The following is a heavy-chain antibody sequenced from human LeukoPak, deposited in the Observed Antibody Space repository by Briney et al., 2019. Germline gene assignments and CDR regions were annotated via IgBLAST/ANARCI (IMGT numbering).Heavy chain of an antibody. J-gene: IGHJ4*02. V-gene: IGHV1-69*06. CDR3: ARGHYHGSGSYLFDY. Sequence: SVKVSCKAPGGTFSSYAISWVRQAPGQGLEWMGGIIPIFGTANYAQKFQGRVTITADKSTSTAYMELSSLRSEDTAVYYCARGHYHGSGSYLFDYWGQGTLVTVSS. CDR1: GGTFSSYA. CDR2: IIPIFGTA. D-gene: IGHD3-10*01.